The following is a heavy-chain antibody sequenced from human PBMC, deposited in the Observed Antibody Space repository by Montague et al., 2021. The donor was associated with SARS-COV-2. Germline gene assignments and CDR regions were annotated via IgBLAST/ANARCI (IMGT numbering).Heavy chain of an antibody. CDR1: GGSFSNYY. D-gene: IGHD3-10*01. V-gene: IGHV4-34*01. CDR3: ARGRRILLWFGGLLSGGDYYVMDV. Sequence: SETLSLTCAVYGGSFSNYYWSWFRQPPGKGLEWSGEINHSGSTNYNPSLKSRVPISVDTSKNQFSLKLSSVTAADTAVYYCARGRRILLWFGGLLSGGDYYVMDVWGQGTTVTVSS. CDR2: INHSGST. J-gene: IGHJ6*02.